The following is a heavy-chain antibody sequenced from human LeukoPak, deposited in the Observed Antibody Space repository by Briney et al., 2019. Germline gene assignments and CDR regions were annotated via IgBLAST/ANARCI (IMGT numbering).Heavy chain of an antibody. CDR3: ARVEDTGYLFQ. CDR2: INHSGST. Sequence: SETLSLTCAVYGGSFSGYYWSWIRQPSGKGLEWIGEINHSGSTNYNPSLKSRVTISVDTSKNQFSLKLSSVTAADTAVYYCARVEDTGYLFQWGQGTLVTVSS. V-gene: IGHV4-34*01. CDR1: GGSFSGYY. D-gene: IGHD6-25*01. J-gene: IGHJ4*02.